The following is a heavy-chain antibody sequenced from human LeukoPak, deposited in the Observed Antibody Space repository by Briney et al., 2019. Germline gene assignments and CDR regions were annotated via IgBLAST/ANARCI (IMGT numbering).Heavy chain of an antibody. D-gene: IGHD2-15*01. CDR3: ARPRSPGSHDPHYYYYGMDV. Sequence: ASVKVSCKASGYTFTSYDINWVRQAPGQGLEWMGWMNPNSGNTAYAQKFQGRVTMTRDTSITTAYVELSSLRSEDTAMYYCARPRSPGSHDPHYYYYGMDVWGQGTTVTVSS. CDR1: GYTFTSYD. J-gene: IGHJ6*02. CDR2: MNPNSGNT. V-gene: IGHV1-8*01.